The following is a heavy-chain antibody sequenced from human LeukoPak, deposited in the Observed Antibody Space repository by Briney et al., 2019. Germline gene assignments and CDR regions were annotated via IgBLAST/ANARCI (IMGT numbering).Heavy chain of an antibody. CDR3: ARYCSSTSCPEKAAFDI. V-gene: IGHV4-59*01. D-gene: IGHD2-2*01. J-gene: IGHJ3*02. Sequence: SETLSLTCTVSAGSISRSYWSWIRQTPGKGLEWIGYVSYSGSTNYNPSLKSRVTISVDTTKNQFSLNLRSVTAADTAVYYCARYCSSTSCPEKAAFDIWGQGTMVTVSS. CDR1: AGSISRSY. CDR2: VSYSGST.